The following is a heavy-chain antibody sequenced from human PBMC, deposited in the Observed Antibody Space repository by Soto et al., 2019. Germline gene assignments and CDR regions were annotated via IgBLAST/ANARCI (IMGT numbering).Heavy chain of an antibody. Sequence: SETLSLTCTVSGGSISSYYWSWIRQPPGEGLEWIGYIYSSGSTNYNPSLKSRVTMSVDTSKNQFSLKLTSVTAADTAVYYCARHALGLYTHFDYWGQGTLVTVSS. CDR2: IYSSGST. CDR1: GGSISSYY. V-gene: IGHV4-59*01. J-gene: IGHJ4*02. D-gene: IGHD3-16*01. CDR3: ARHALGLYTHFDY.